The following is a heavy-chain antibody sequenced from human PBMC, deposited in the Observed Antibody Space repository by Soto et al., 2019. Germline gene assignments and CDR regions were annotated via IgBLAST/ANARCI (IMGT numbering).Heavy chain of an antibody. CDR2: ISSSSSYI. J-gene: IGHJ5*02. CDR1: GFTFSSYS. V-gene: IGHV3-21*01. Sequence: EVQLVESGGGLVKPGGSLRLSCAASGFTFSSYSMNWVRQAPGKGLEWVSSISSSSSYIDYADSVKGRITISGDNAKNSRYRQRNSLRAADTAVYYGARGEPHYDIVTGYYHWGQGTMVTVSS. D-gene: IGHD3-9*01. CDR3: ARGEPHYDIVTGYYH.